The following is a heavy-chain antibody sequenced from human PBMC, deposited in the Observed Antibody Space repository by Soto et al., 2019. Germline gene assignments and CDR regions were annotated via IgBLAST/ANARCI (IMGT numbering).Heavy chain of an antibody. CDR3: AIDWDSSGLFDP. CDR1: GVSITNYY. Sequence: SETLSLTCSVSGVSITNYYRSWIRQPPGKGLEWIGSISYSGSTKYNPSLESRVMISLDTSKNQFSLRRTSVTAADTALYYWAIDWDSSGLFDPWGQGALVTVSS. CDR2: ISYSGST. D-gene: IGHD3-10*01. V-gene: IGHV4-59*01. J-gene: IGHJ5*02.